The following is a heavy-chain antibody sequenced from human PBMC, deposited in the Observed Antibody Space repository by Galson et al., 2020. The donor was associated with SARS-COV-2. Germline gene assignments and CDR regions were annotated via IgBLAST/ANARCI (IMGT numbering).Heavy chain of an antibody. D-gene: IGHD1-1*01. CDR1: GFTFSSYT. Sequence: GGSLRLSCAAYGFTFSSYTMTWVRQPPVKGLELVAYIRSSSGTIYYADSVKGRFTISRDNAKNSLYLQLNRLRVEDTAVYYCARERLEDWGQGTLVTVSS. V-gene: IGHV3-48*04. CDR3: ARERLED. J-gene: IGHJ4*02. CDR2: IRSSSGTI.